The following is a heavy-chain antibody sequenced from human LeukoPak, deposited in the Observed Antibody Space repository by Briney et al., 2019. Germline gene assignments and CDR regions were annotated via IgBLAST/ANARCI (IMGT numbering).Heavy chain of an antibody. CDR2: ISNSGNTR. Sequence: GGSLRLSCAASGFTFSDYYMSWIRHAPGRGLEWGSYISNSGNTRYYADSVRGRFTISRANPKHSLYLQMHSLRAEDTAVYYCARDQTGITVAATGWFDPWGQGTLVTVSS. D-gene: IGHD6-19*01. CDR1: GFTFSDYY. CDR3: ARDQTGITVAATGWFDP. V-gene: IGHV3-11*04. J-gene: IGHJ5*02.